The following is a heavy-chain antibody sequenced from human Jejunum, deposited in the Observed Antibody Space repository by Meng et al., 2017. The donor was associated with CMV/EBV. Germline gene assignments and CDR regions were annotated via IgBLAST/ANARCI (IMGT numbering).Heavy chain of an antibody. V-gene: IGHV3-49*04. CDR2: IRSKIYGGTT. D-gene: IGHD2-2*01. CDR3: TRDRKDIVVLPAAKKYDY. CDR1: YA. Sequence: YAMSWVRQATGKGLEWVGFIRSKIYGGTTEYAASVKGRFTISRDESESIAYLQMNSLKTEDTGVYYCTRDRKDIVVLPAAKKYDYWGQGTRVTVSS. J-gene: IGHJ4*02.